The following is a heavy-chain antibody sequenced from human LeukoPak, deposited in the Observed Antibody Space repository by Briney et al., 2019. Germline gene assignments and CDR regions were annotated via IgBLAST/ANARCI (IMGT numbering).Heavy chain of an antibody. V-gene: IGHV1-2*02. Sequence: ASVKVSCKASGYTFTGYYMHWVRQAPGQGLEWMGWINPNSGGTNYAQKFQGRVTMTRDTSISTAYLQWSSLKASDTAMYYCARQADSGSYAVVGFDPWGQGTLVTISS. CDR3: ARQADSGSYAVVGFDP. CDR2: INPNSGGT. J-gene: IGHJ5*02. CDR1: GYTFTGYY. D-gene: IGHD1-26*01.